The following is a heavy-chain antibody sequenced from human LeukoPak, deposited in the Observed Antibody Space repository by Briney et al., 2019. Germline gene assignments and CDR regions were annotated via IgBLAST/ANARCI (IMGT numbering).Heavy chain of an antibody. Sequence: RGSLRLSCAASGFTFSSYAMHWVRQAPGKGLEYVSAISSNGGSTYYANSVKGRFTISRDNSKNTLYLQMGSLRAEDMAVYYCARVIVGAGPAFDIWGHGTMVTVSS. CDR2: ISSNGGST. CDR3: ARVIVGAGPAFDI. J-gene: IGHJ3*02. CDR1: GFTFSSYA. V-gene: IGHV3-64*01. D-gene: IGHD1-26*01.